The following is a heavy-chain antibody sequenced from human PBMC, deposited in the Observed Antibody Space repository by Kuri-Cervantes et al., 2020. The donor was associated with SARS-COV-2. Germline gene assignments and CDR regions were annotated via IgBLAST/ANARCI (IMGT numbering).Heavy chain of an antibody. CDR1: GFTFSSYA. CDR3: ARDASYSGSYGSFQH. Sequence: GESLKISCAASGFTFSSYAMHWVRQAPGKGLEWVAVIWYDGSNKYYADSVKGRFTISRDNSKNTLYLQMNTLKTEDTAVFYCARDASYSGSYGSFQHWGQGTLVTVSS. V-gene: IGHV3-30*01. J-gene: IGHJ1*01. D-gene: IGHD1-26*01. CDR2: IWYDGSNK.